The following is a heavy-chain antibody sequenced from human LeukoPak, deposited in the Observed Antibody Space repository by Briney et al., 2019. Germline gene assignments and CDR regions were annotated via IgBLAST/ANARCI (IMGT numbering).Heavy chain of an antibody. CDR3: ARGVVFKSSSWYDT. V-gene: IGHV1-18*01. J-gene: IGHJ5*02. D-gene: IGHD2-15*01. Sequence: ASVKVSCKASGYTFTSYGISWVRQAPGQGLEWMGWSSTYNSDTKYAQKFQGRVTMTRDTSTSTVYMELSSLRSEDTAVYYCARGVVFKSSSWYDTWGQGTLVTVSS. CDR1: GYTFTSYG. CDR2: SSTYNSDT.